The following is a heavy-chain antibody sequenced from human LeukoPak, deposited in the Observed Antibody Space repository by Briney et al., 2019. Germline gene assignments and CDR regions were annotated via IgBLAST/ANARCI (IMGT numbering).Heavy chain of an antibody. J-gene: IGHJ4*02. D-gene: IGHD6-13*01. Sequence: SETLSLTCTVPGGSISSSSYYWGWIRQPPGKGLEWIGSIYYSGSTYYNPSLKSRVTISVDTSKNQFSLKLSSVTAADTAVYYCAGGIAAAGPSFDYWGQGTLVTVSS. CDR2: IYYSGST. CDR3: AGGIAAAGPSFDY. V-gene: IGHV4-39*01. CDR1: GGSISSSSYY.